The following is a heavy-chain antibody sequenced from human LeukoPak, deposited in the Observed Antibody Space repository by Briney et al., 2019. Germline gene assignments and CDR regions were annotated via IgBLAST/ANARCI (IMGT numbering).Heavy chain of an antibody. CDR3: ARVLRLGELSAYFDY. V-gene: IGHV5-51*01. D-gene: IGHD3-16*02. CDR1: GYSFTSYW. CDR2: IYPGDFDT. J-gene: IGHJ4*02. Sequence: GESLKISCKGSGYSFTSYWIGWVRQMPGKGLEWMGIIYPGDFDTRYSPSFQGQVTISADKSISTAYLQWSSLKASDTAMYYCARVLRLGELSAYFDYWGQGALVTVSS.